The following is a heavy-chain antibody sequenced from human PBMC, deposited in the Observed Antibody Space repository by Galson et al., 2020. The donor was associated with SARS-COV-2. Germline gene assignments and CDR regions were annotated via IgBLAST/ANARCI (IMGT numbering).Heavy chain of an antibody. CDR2: INSGRT. J-gene: IGHJ4*02. D-gene: IGHD7-27*01. V-gene: IGHV4-30-4*07. Sequence: SETLSLTCAVSGDSVSSGDYSWSWIRQPPGKGLEWIGYINSGRTSYNPSLESRLTMSIDTSKNQFSLKLSSVTAADTAVYYCARETQGENWGEDYFDYWGQGTLVTVSS. CDR1: GDSVSSGDYS. CDR3: ARETQGENWGEDYFDY.